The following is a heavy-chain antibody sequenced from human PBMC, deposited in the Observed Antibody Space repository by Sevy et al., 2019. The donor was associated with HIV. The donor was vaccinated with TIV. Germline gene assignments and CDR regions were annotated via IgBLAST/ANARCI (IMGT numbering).Heavy chain of an antibody. J-gene: IGHJ3*02. CDR3: AGDTGCSSTSCYDAFDI. Sequence: ASVKVSCKASGYTFTGYYMHWVRQAPGQGLEWMGWINPNSGGTNYAQKFQGRVTMTRDRSISTAYMELSRLRSDDTAVYYCAGDTGCSSTSCYDAFDIWGQGTMVTVSS. CDR2: INPNSGGT. CDR1: GYTFTGYY. D-gene: IGHD2-2*01. V-gene: IGHV1-2*02.